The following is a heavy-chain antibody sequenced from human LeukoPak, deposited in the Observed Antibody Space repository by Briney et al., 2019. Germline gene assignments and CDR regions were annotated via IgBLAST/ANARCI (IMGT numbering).Heavy chain of an antibody. Sequence: SETLSLTCTVSGGSISSGSYYWSWIRQPAGKGLEWIGRIYTSGSTNYNPSLKSRVTISVDTSKNQFSLKLSSVTAADTAVYYCARRGYGSGIRYYYYYYMDVWGKGTTVTISS. CDR1: GGSISSGSYY. CDR2: IYTSGST. J-gene: IGHJ6*03. D-gene: IGHD3-10*01. CDR3: ARRGYGSGIRYYYYYYMDV. V-gene: IGHV4-61*02.